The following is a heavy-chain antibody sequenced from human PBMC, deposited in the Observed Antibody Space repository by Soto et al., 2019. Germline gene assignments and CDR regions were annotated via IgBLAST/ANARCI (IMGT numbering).Heavy chain of an antibody. CDR3: AAEVGGYYVFDY. V-gene: IGHV1-58*01. CDR1: GFTFTSSA. J-gene: IGHJ4*02. Sequence: QMQLVQSGPEVKKPGTSVKVSCKASGFTFTSSAVQWVRQARGQRLEWIGWIVVGSGNTNYAQKFQERGTMTGDMSTSTAYMELSSLRSEDTAVYYCAAEVGGYYVFDYWGQGTLVTVSS. D-gene: IGHD3-22*01. CDR2: IVVGSGNT.